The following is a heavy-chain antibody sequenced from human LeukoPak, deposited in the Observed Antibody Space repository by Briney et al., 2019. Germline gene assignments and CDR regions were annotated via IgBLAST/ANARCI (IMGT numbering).Heavy chain of an antibody. V-gene: IGHV3-23*01. CDR2: ISDSGGST. CDR3: ASSYGSSAYYPFDY. D-gene: IGHD3-22*01. J-gene: IGHJ4*02. Sequence: PGGSLRLSCVASGFALRNNAMSWVRQAPGKGLEWVSLISDSGGSTNYADSVKGRFTISRDNSKNTLYLQMNTLRAEDTAIYYCASSYGSSAYYPFDYWGQGTLVTVFS. CDR1: GFALRNNA.